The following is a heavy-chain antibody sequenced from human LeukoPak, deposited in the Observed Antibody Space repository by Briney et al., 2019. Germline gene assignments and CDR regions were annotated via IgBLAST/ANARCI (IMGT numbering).Heavy chain of an antibody. CDR1: GYSISSGYY. J-gene: IGHJ5*02. D-gene: IGHD2-15*01. V-gene: IGHV4-38-2*02. Sequence: SETLSLTCTVSGYSISSGYYWGWIRQPPGKGLEWIGNIYHSGSTYYNPSLKSRVTISIDTSKNQFSLRLSSVAAADTAMYYCVRHGGRGWFDPWGQGTLVTVSS. CDR3: VRHGGRGWFDP. CDR2: IYHSGST.